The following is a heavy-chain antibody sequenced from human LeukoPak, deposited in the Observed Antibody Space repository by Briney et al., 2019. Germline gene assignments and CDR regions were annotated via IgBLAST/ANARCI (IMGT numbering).Heavy chain of an antibody. J-gene: IGHJ6*03. V-gene: IGHV4-39*07. CDR2: IFYRGST. D-gene: IGHD6-6*01. Sequence: SETLSLTCTVSGGSISSSSYYWGWIRQPPGGGLEWMGSIFYRGSTYYNPSLKSRVTISIDTSKNRFSLKLSSVTAADTAVYYCARGRWWFAGRPPHYMDVWGKGTTVTVSS. CDR1: GGSISSSSYY. CDR3: ARGRWWFAGRPPHYMDV.